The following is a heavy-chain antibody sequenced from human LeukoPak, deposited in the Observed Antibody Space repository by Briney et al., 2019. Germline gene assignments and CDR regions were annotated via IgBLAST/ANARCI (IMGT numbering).Heavy chain of an antibody. CDR1: GYTFTGYY. J-gene: IGHJ6*03. D-gene: IGHD6-13*01. V-gene: IGHV1-2*06. CDR2: INPNSGGT. Sequence: ASVKVSCKASGYTFTGYYMHWVRQAPGQGLEWMGRINPNSGGTNYAQKFQGRVTMARDTSISTAHMELSRLRSDDTAVYYCARAQQQLARSYYYYYYMDVWGKGTTVTVSS. CDR3: ARAQQQLARSYYYYYYMDV.